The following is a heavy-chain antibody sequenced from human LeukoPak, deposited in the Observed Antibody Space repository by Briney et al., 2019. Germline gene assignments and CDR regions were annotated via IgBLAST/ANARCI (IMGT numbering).Heavy chain of an antibody. Sequence: GGSLRLSCAASGFTFGSYSMNWVRQAPGKGLEWVSYISSSSSTICYADSVKGRFTISRDNAKNSLYLQMNSLRAEDTAVYYCARGKGRLDYWGQGTLVTVSS. CDR1: GFTFGSYS. CDR3: ARGKGRLDY. CDR2: ISSSSSTI. J-gene: IGHJ4*02. V-gene: IGHV3-48*04. D-gene: IGHD3-16*01.